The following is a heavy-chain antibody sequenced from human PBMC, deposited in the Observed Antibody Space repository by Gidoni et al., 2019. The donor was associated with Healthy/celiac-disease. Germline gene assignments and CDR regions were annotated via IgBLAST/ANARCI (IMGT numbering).Heavy chain of an antibody. CDR3: ARGVYDFSWFDP. CDR1: GFTVSSNY. CDR2: IYSGGST. Sequence: EVQLVESGGGLIQPGGSLRLSCAASGFTVSSNYMSWVRQAPGKGVEGVAVIYSGGSTYYADSVKGRFTISRDNSKNTLYLQMNSLRAEDTAVYYCARGVYDFSWFDPWGQGTLVTVSS. J-gene: IGHJ5*02. D-gene: IGHD3-3*01. V-gene: IGHV3-53*01.